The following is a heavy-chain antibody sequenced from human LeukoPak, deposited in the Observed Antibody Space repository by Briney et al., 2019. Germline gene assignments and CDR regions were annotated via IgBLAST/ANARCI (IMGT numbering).Heavy chain of an antibody. D-gene: IGHD5-12*01. Sequence: PSETLSLTCVVSGYSISSGYYWGWIRQPPGKGLQWIGNFHQSGSTSYNPSLKSRVTISADTSKNQFSLRLSPVTAADTALYYCARGYSGYADRWGQGTLVSVSS. CDR2: FHQSGST. CDR3: ARGYSGYADR. V-gene: IGHV4-38-2*01. J-gene: IGHJ4*02. CDR1: GYSISSGYY.